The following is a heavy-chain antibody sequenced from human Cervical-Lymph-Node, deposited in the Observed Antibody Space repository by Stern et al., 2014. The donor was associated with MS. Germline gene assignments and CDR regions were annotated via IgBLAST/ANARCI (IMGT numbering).Heavy chain of an antibody. CDR3: ARRVLVAMGGYPKTLDV. CDR1: GFPFSRYW. V-gene: IGHV3-7*01. CDR2: IQEEGSEQ. D-gene: IGHD2-2*01. J-gene: IGHJ6*02. Sequence: LAESGGVLVQPGGSLKLSCAASGFPFSRYWMPWVRQAPGKGLEGVANIQEEGSEQYYVDSWKGRFTMSRDNAKNSLYRQMNSLRAEDTAVYYCARRVLVAMGGYPKTLDVWGRGTTVTVSS.